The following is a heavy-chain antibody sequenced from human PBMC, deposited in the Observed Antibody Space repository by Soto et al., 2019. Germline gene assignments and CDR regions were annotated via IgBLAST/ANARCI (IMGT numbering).Heavy chain of an antibody. CDR3: ATAEWAPGYRSGWYPYDS. CDR2: INPNSGGT. V-gene: IGHV1-2*04. J-gene: IGHJ3*02. CDR1: GYTFTGDY. Sequence: ASVKGSCKASGYTFTGDYMHWVREAPGQGLEWMGWINPNSGGTNYAQKIQGWVTMTRDTSISTVSMELSRLRSDDTAVYYRATAEWAPGYRSGWYPYDSWGPETMVTVS. D-gene: IGHD6-19*01.